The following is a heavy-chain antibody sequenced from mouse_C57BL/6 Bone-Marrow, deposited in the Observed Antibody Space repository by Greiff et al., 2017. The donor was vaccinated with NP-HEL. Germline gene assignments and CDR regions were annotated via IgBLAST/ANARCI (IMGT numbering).Heavy chain of an antibody. CDR1: GYTFTDYY. CDR3: AREGVLDD. V-gene: IGHV1-26*01. CDR2: INPNNGGT. Sequence: EVQLQQSGPELVKPGASVKISCKASGYTFTDYYMNWVKQSHGKSLEWIGDINPNNGGTSYNQKFKGKATLTVDKSSSTAYMELRSLTSEDSAVYYCAREGVLDDWGQGTTLTVSS. J-gene: IGHJ2*01.